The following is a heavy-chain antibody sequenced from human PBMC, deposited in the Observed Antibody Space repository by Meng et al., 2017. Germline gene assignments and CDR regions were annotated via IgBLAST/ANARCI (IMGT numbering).Heavy chain of an antibody. CDR2: ISSSGSTI. D-gene: IGHD3-22*01. Sequence: GESLKISCAASGFTFSSYEMNWVRQAPGKGLEWVSYISSSGSTIYYADSVKGRFTISRDNAKNSLYLQMDSLRAEDTAVYYCAGALSDASSGYYSSLDYWGRGTLVTVSS. CDR1: GFTFSSYE. J-gene: IGHJ4*02. CDR3: AGALSDASSGYYSSLDY. V-gene: IGHV3-48*03.